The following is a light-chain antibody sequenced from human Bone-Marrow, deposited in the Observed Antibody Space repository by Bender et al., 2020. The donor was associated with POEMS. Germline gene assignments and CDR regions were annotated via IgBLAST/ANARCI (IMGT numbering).Light chain of an antibody. CDR2: GND. J-gene: IGLJ3*02. CDR1: TSNIGAGYD. CDR3: CSYTGSTTWM. Sequence: QSVLTQPPSVSGAPGQRVTISCSGTTSNIGAGYDVQWYQHLPGTAPRLLIYGNDNRPSGVPARFSGSKSGSAASLTITGLQPEDEAHYYCCSYTGSTTWMFGGGTKVTVL. V-gene: IGLV1-40*01.